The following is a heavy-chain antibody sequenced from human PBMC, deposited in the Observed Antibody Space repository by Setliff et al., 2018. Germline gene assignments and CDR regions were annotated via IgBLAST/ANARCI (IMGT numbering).Heavy chain of an antibody. V-gene: IGHV3-15*01. CDR2: IKSYGSGGTI. CDR3: VHNADFIGTFNT. D-gene: IGHD2-8*01. CDR1: GLRFSDAW. J-gene: IGHJ3*01. Sequence: GSLRLSCAVSGLRFSDAWVSWVRQAPGKGLEWAGRIKSYGSGGTIDYAAPGEGRFTISRDDSKNTVYLQMSSLKIEDTAVYYCVHNADFIGTFNTWGQGTRVTVSS.